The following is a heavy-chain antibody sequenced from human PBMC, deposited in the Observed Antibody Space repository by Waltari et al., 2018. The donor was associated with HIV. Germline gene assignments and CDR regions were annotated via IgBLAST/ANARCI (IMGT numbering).Heavy chain of an antibody. D-gene: IGHD1-1*01. CDR2: IYTSGTT. J-gene: IGHJ6*02. Sequence: QVQLQESGPGLVKPSETLSLTCTVSGGSISSYYWIWIRQPAGKGLEWIGRIYTSGTTTYNPSLRSRVTMSGDTSKNQFSLKLSSVTAADTAVYYCARQFTTGTTIYHYYYGMDVWGQGTTVTVSS. CDR1: GGSISSYY. CDR3: ARQFTTGTTIYHYYYGMDV. V-gene: IGHV4-4*07.